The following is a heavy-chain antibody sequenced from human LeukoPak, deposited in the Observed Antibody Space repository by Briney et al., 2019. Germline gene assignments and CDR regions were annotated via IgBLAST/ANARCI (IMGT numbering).Heavy chain of an antibody. Sequence: SETLSLTXTVPXXXXSSYXWSWIRQPPXXXXXXXXYIXXXGSTNYNPSLKSRVTISVDTSKNQFSLKLSSVTAADTAVSYCARHTPYSSSWYSRVVGMDVWGQGTTVTVSS. V-gene: IGHV4-59*08. CDR2: IXXXGST. J-gene: IGHJ6*02. CDR3: ARHTPYSSSWYSRVVGMDV. D-gene: IGHD6-13*01. CDR1: XXXXSSYX.